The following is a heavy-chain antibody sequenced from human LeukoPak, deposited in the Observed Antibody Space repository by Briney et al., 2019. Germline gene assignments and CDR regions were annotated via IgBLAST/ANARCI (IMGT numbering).Heavy chain of an antibody. Sequence: SETLSLTCAVYGGSFSGYYWSWIRQPPGKGLEWIGSIYYSGSTYYNPSLKSRVTISVDTSKNQFSLKLSSVTAADTAVYYCARAFRGIFGVFEAFDIWGQGTMVTVSS. D-gene: IGHD3-3*01. CDR3: ARAFRGIFGVFEAFDI. V-gene: IGHV4-34*01. J-gene: IGHJ3*02. CDR1: GGSFSGYY. CDR2: IYYSGST.